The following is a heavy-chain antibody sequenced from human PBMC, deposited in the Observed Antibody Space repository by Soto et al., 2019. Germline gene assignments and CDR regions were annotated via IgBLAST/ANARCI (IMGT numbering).Heavy chain of an antibody. Sequence: EVQLVESGGGLVQPGGSLRLSCAASGFTFSSYWMSWVRQAPGKGLEWVANIKQDGSEKYYVDSVKGRFTISRDNAKNSLYMQMNSLRAEDTAVYYCALHYSIAVAALDYWGQGTLVTVSS. J-gene: IGHJ4*02. CDR3: ALHYSIAVAALDY. V-gene: IGHV3-7*01. CDR1: GFTFSSYW. D-gene: IGHD6-19*01. CDR2: IKQDGSEK.